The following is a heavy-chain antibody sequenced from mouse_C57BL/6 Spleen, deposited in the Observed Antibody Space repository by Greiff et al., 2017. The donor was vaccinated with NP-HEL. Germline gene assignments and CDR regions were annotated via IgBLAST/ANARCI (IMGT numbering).Heavy chain of an antibody. D-gene: IGHD1-1*01. CDR2: IYPRSGNT. Sequence: VKLMESGAELARPGASVKLSCKASGYTFTSYGISWVKQRTGQGLEWIGEIYPRSGNTYYNEKFKGKATLTADKSSSTAYMELRSLTSEDSAVYFCAGHYYGSSPFAYWGQGTLVTVSA. V-gene: IGHV1-81*01. J-gene: IGHJ3*01. CDR3: AGHYYGSSPFAY. CDR1: GYTFTSYG.